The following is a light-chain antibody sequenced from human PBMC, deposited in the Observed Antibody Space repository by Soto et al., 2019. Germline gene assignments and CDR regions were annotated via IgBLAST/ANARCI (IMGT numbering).Light chain of an antibody. CDR1: SSDVGGYNY. CDR3: SSYTSSSTRV. J-gene: IGLJ3*02. V-gene: IGLV2-14*01. CDR2: EVS. Sequence: ALTQPASVSGSPGQSITISCTGTSSDVGGYNYVSWYQHHPGKAPKLMIYEVSNRPSGVSNRFSGSKSGNTASLTISGLQAEDEADYYCSSYTSSSTRVFGGGTKLTVL.